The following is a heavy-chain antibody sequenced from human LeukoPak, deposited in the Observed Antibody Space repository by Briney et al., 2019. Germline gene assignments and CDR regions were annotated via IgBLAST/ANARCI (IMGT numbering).Heavy chain of an antibody. Sequence: GGSLRLSCAASGFTFSSSAMSWVRQAPGKGLEWVSLIGDTGRDTYYADSVKGRFTISRDNAKNSLYLQLNSLRAEDTAVYYCARDTLLRYWGQGTLVTVSS. CDR1: GFTFSSSA. CDR2: IGDTGRDT. CDR3: ARDTLLRY. J-gene: IGHJ4*02. V-gene: IGHV3-23*01.